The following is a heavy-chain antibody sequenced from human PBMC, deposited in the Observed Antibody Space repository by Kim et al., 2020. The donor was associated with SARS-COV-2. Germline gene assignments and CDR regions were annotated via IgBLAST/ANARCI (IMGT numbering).Heavy chain of an antibody. V-gene: IGHV1-24*01. J-gene: IGHJ4*02. CDR3: ATERHYYDSSGYYEVFDY. CDR1: GYTLTELS. CDR2: FDPEDGET. Sequence: ASVKVSCKVSGYTLTELSMHWVRQAPGKGLEWMGGFDPEDGETIYAQKFQGRVTMTEDTSTDTAYMELSSLRSEDTAVYYCATERHYYDSSGYYEVFDYWGQGTLVTVSS. D-gene: IGHD3-22*01.